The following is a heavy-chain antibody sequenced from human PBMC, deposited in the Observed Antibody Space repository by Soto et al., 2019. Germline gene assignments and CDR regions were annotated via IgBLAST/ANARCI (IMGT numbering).Heavy chain of an antibody. J-gene: IGHJ5*02. CDR2: IIPILGIA. CDR3: ASEERSGWYPQNWFDP. CDR1: GGTFSSYT. V-gene: IGHV1-69*02. D-gene: IGHD6-19*01. Sequence: QVQLVQSGAEVKKPGSSVKVSCKASGGTFSSYTISWVRQAPGQGLEWMGRIIPILGIANYAQKFQGRVTITADKSTSTAYMELSSLRSEDTAVYYCASEERSGWYPQNWFDPWGQGTLVTVSS.